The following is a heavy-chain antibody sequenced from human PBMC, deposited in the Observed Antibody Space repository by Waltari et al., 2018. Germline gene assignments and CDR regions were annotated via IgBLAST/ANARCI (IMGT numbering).Heavy chain of an antibody. Sequence: EVVLVQSGGGLVQPGGSLRLSCAASGFTLSNYWMYWVRQTPGKGLIWVSRSKPANGTTKYEESVRGRFTNTGDNAKNTLFLKMDSLRDEDTDIYYCVRGSNGWPGMDIWGQGATVTVSS. V-gene: IGHV3-74*01. J-gene: IGHJ6*02. CDR2: SKPANGTT. CDR3: VRGSNGWPGMDI. D-gene: IGHD6-19*01. CDR1: GFTLSNYW.